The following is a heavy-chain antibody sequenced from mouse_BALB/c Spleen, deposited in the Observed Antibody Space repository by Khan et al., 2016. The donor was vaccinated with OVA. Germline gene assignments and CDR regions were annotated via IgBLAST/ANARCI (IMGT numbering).Heavy chain of an antibody. CDR2: IYPGDGNT. CDR3: ARCGYDYIAY. CDR1: GYAFSNYL. V-gene: IGHV1-80*01. J-gene: IGHJ3*01. Sequence: VQLQESGAELVRPGSSVKISCKASGYAFSNYLMNWVKQGPGQGLEWIGPIYPGDGNTNYNGKLKDKATLTADKSSSTAYIQLSSLTSEDSSVCFSARCGYDYIAYWGQGTLVTVSA. D-gene: IGHD2-14*01.